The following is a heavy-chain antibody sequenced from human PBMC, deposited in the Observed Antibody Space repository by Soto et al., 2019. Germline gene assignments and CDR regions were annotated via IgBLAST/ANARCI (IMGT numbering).Heavy chain of an antibody. J-gene: IGHJ5*02. CDR1: GGTFSSYA. V-gene: IGHV1-69*13. CDR2: IIPIFGTA. CDR3: AREYCSGGSCYTGYPDKYNWFDP. D-gene: IGHD2-15*01. Sequence: ASVKVSCKASGGTFSSYAISWVRQAPGQGLEWMGGIIPIFGTANYAQKFQGRVTITADESTSTAYMELSGLRSEDTAVYYCAREYCSGGSCYTGYPDKYNWFDPWGQGTLVTVSS.